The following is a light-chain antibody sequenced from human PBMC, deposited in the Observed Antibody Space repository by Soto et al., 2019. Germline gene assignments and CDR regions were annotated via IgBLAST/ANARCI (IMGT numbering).Light chain of an antibody. J-gene: IGKJ4*01. CDR2: GAS. Sequence: TVLTQSPGTLALSPGERATLSCRASQSLTSNYVAWYQQKPGQAPRLLVYGASSRATGIPDRFTGSGSGADFTLTISRLEPEDSAVYYCQQYGSSPLTFGGGPKVEIK. V-gene: IGKV3-20*01. CDR1: QSLTSNY. CDR3: QQYGSSPLT.